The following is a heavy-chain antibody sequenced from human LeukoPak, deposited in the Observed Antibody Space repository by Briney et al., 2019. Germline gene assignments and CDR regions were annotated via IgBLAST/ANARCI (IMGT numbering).Heavy chain of an antibody. CDR3: ARHCTNGVCYTDFDY. CDR1: GGSISSSSYY. J-gene: IGHJ4*02. V-gene: IGHV4-39*01. D-gene: IGHD2-8*01. Sequence: SETLSLTCTVSGGSISSSSYYRGWIRQPPGKGLEWIGSIYYSGSTYYNPSLKSRVTISVDTSKNQFSLKLSSVTAADTAVYYCARHCTNGVCYTDFDYWGQGTLVTVSS. CDR2: IYYSGST.